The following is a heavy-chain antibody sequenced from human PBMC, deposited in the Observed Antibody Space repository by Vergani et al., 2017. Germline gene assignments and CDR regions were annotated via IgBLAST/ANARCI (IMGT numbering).Heavy chain of an antibody. J-gene: IGHJ4*02. D-gene: IGHD2-2*01. Sequence: QVQLVESGGGVVQPGRSLRLSCAESGFTFSSYGMHWVRPAPGKGLEWVAVIWYDGSNKYSADSVKGLFTISRDNSKNTRYLQMNSLRAEDTAVYYCARGTNPYCSSTSCYLDAFDYWGQGTLVTVSS. CDR3: ARGTNPYCSSTSCYLDAFDY. CDR2: IWYDGSNK. V-gene: IGHV3-33*01. CDR1: GFTFSSYG.